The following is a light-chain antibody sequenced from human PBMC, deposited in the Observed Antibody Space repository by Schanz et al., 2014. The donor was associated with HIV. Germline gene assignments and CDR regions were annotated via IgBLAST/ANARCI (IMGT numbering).Light chain of an antibody. CDR3: QQYNSYST. CDR2: GSS. J-gene: IGKJ1*01. Sequence: DIVMTQSPASLSVSPGERATLSCRASQSVTSNLAWYQQRPGQAPRLLIYGSSTRATGIPARFSGSGSGTEFTLTISSLQPADFATYYCQQYNSYSTFGQGTKVEIK. V-gene: IGKV3-15*01. CDR1: QSVTSN.